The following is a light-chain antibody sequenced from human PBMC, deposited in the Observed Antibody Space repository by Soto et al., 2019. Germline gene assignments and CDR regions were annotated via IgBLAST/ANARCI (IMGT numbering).Light chain of an antibody. CDR2: EVS. CDR3: RSYAVSSTFV. V-gene: IGLV2-23*02. CDR1: SSDVGNYNL. J-gene: IGLJ2*01. Sequence: QSALTQPASVSGSPGQSITISCTGTSSDVGNYNLVSWYQQHPGKAPKLMIYEVSKRPSGVSNRFSGSKSGNTASLTISGLQAEDEADYYCRSYAVSSTFVFGGGTKLTVL.